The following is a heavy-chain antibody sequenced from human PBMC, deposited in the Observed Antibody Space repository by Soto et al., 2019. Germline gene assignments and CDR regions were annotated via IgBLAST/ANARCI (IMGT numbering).Heavy chain of an antibody. Sequence: GSLRLSSAVSGFTFNDHTMHWVVQIPWSGLELVSLITWDGGSSLYADSVKGRFTISRDNTKNFVYLQMNRLRTEDTALYFCAKEEYRIFDYWGQGHQVPV. CDR2: ITWDGGSS. CDR1: GFTFNDHT. D-gene: IGHD2-2*02. CDR3: AKEEYRIFDY. V-gene: IGHV3-43*01. J-gene: IGHJ4*02.